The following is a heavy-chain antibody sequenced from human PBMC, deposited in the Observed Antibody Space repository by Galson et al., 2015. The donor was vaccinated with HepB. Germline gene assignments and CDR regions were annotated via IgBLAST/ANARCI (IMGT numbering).Heavy chain of an antibody. Sequence: SVKVSCKASGYTFTGYYMHWVRQAPGQGLEWMGWINPNSGGTNYAQKFQGWVTMTRDTSISTAYMELSRLRSDDTAVYYCARNARWDYDILTGDLGGGMDVWGQGTTVTVSS. CDR1: GYTFTGYY. CDR2: INPNSGGT. D-gene: IGHD3-9*01. J-gene: IGHJ6*02. V-gene: IGHV1-2*04. CDR3: ARNARWDYDILTGDLGGGMDV.